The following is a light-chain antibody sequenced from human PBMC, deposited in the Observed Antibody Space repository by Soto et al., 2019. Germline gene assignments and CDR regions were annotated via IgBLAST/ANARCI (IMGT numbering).Light chain of an antibody. J-gene: IGLJ1*01. CDR2: GNS. V-gene: IGLV1-40*01. Sequence: QSVLTQSPSVSGAPGQRVSISCTGSSSNIGAGYDVHWYQQLPGTAPKLLIYGNSNRPSGVPDRFSGSKSGTSASLAITGLHAEDEADYYCQSYDSTLSGYVFGTGTKLTVL. CDR1: SSNIGAGYD. CDR3: QSYDSTLSGYV.